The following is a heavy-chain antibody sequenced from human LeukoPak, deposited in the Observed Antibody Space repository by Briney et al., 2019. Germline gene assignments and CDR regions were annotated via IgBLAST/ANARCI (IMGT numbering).Heavy chain of an antibody. Sequence: ASVKVSCKASGGTFSSYAISWVRQAPGQGLEWMGRIIPILGIANYAQKLQGRVTMTTDTSTSTAYMELRSLRSDDTAVYYCARGRTDYGDYKQDFDYWGQGTLVTVSS. CDR3: ARGRTDYGDYKQDFDY. CDR2: IIPILGIA. J-gene: IGHJ4*02. D-gene: IGHD4-17*01. CDR1: GGTFSSYA. V-gene: IGHV1-69*04.